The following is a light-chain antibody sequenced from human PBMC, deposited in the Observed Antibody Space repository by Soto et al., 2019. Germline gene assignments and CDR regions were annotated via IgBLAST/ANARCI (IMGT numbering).Light chain of an antibody. CDR3: QLYGSSPKT. Sequence: EIVLTQSPGTLSLSPGERATLSCRASQSVSSSYLAWYQQKPGQAPRLPIYGASSRATGIPDRFSGSGSGTDFTLTISRLEPEDFAVYYCQLYGSSPKTFGQGTKVEV. J-gene: IGKJ1*01. CDR2: GAS. V-gene: IGKV3-20*01. CDR1: QSVSSSY.